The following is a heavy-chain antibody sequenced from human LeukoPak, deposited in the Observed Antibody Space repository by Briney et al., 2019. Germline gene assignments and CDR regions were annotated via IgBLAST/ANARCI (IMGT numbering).Heavy chain of an antibody. D-gene: IGHD6-13*01. CDR2: ISYDGSNK. V-gene: IGHV3-30-3*02. Sequence: GGSLRLSCAASGFTFSSYAMHWVRQAPGKGLEWVAVISYDGSNKYYADSVKGRFTISRDNSKNTLYLQMNSLRAEDTAVYYCAKDREKYSSSWHWYFQHWGQGTLVTVSS. J-gene: IGHJ1*01. CDR3: AKDREKYSSSWHWYFQH. CDR1: GFTFSSYA.